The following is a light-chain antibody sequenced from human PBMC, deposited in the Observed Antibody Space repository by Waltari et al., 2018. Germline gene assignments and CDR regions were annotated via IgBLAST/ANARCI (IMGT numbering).Light chain of an antibody. CDR3: NSRDSSGNHRV. J-gene: IGLJ2*01. CDR1: RLRRHS. Sequence: SAELPQAPAVSVPLVPTVRITCQVDRLRRHSPSRYQQKPGQAPVLVIYDKNNRPSGIPDRFSGSSSGNTASLTITGAQAEDEAYYYCNSRDSSGNHRVFGGGTRLTVL. V-gene: IGLV3-19*01. CDR2: DKN.